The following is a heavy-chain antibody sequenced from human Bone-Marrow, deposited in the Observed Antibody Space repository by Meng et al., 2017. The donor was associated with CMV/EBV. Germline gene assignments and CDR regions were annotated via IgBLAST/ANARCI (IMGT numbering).Heavy chain of an antibody. CDR3: ARAWGYCSSTSCYYFYY. V-gene: IGHV1-2*02. D-gene: IGHD2-2*01. Sequence: ASVKVSCKASGYTFTGYYMHWVRQAPGQGLEWMGWINPNSGGTNYAQKFQGRVTMTRDTSISTAYMELSRLRSDDTAVYYCARAWGYCSSTSCYYFYYWDQATLATVSS. CDR2: INPNSGGT. J-gene: IGHJ4*02. CDR1: GYTFTGYY.